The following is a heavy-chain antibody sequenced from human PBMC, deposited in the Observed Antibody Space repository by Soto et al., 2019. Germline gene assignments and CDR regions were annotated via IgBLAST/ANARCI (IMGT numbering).Heavy chain of an antibody. CDR3: ARRHEYCSGGSCLDAFDI. V-gene: IGHV5-51*01. J-gene: IGHJ3*02. CDR1: GYSFTSYW. CDR2: IYPGDSDT. Sequence: PGESLKISCKGSGYSFTSYWIGWVRQMPGKGLEWMGIIYPGDSDTRYSPSFQGQVTISADKSISTAYLQWSSLKASDTATYYCARRHEYCSGGSCLDAFDIWGQGTMVTVSS. D-gene: IGHD2-15*01.